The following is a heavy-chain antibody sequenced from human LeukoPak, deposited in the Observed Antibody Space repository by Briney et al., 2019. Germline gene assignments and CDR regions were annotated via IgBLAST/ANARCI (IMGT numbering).Heavy chain of an antibody. V-gene: IGHV3-21*01. D-gene: IGHD2-2*01. Sequence: VGSLRLSCAASGFSFSSFGMNWVRQAPGKGLEWVSSISISSAYIYYADSVKGRFTISRDNAKNSLYLQMNSLRAEDTAVYYCARVGCISTSCYDLDYWGQGTLVPVSS. CDR3: ARVGCISTSCYDLDY. J-gene: IGHJ4*02. CDR2: ISISSAYI. CDR1: GFSFSSFG.